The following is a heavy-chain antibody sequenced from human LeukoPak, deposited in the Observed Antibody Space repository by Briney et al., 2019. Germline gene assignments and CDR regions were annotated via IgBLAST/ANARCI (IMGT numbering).Heavy chain of an antibody. V-gene: IGHV4-59*01. J-gene: IGHJ5*02. D-gene: IGHD5-18*01. CDR3: ARSFVSGYSYGYCWFDP. Sequence: SETLSLTCTVSGGSISSYYWSWIRQPPGKGLEWIXXXYYSGSTNYNPSLKSRVTISVDTSKNQFSLKLSSVTAADTAVYYCARSFVSGYSYGYCWFDPWGQGTLVTVSS. CDR2: XYYSGST. CDR1: GGSISSYY.